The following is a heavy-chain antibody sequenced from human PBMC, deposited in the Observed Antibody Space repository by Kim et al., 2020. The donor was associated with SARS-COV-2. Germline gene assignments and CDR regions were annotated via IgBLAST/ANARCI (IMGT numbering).Heavy chain of an antibody. Sequence: GGSLRLSCAASGFTFSSYDMHWVRQATGKGLEWVSAIGTAGDTYYPGSVKGRFTISRENAKNSLYLQMNSLRAGDTAVYYCARGFPWGYDFWSGYYAYGMDVWGQGTTVTVSS. CDR1: GFTFSSYD. D-gene: IGHD3-3*01. J-gene: IGHJ6*02. CDR3: ARGFPWGYDFWSGYYAYGMDV. CDR2: IGTAGDT. V-gene: IGHV3-13*04.